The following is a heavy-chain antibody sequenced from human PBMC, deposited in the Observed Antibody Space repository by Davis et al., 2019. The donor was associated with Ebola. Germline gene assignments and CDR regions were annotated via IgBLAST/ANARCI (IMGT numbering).Heavy chain of an antibody. D-gene: IGHD1-1*01. CDR1: GYTFTSYG. CDR2: INPHNGNT. J-gene: IGHJ4*02. V-gene: IGHV1-18*04. CDR3: ARAQFPTTSDH. Sequence: ASVKVSCKASGYTFTSYGITWVRQAPGQGLEWMGWINPHNGNTNYAQNVQGRVTMTTDTSTTTAYMEVGSLTSDDTAVYFCARAQFPTTSDHWGQGTLVTVSS.